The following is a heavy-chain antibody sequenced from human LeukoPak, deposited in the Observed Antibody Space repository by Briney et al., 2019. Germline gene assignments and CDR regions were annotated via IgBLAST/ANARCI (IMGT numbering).Heavy chain of an antibody. J-gene: IGHJ4*02. CDR1: GLAVSTSV. V-gene: IGHV3-23*01. Sequence: GGSLRLSCATSGLAVSTSVIYWFRQAPGKGLEWVSDIKDADAKPSYADSVKGRFAISRDNSKNTVYLEMNSLRAEDTALYYCAKVGVRINSGDYWGQGTLVTVSS. D-gene: IGHD3-10*01. CDR3: AKVGVRINSGDY. CDR2: IKDADAKP.